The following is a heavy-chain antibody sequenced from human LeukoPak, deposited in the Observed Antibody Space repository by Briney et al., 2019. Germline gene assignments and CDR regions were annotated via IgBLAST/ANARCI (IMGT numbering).Heavy chain of an antibody. CDR2: IIPIFGTA. CDR3: ARDVEPLGTMIVVVGYFDY. CDR1: RGTFSSYA. V-gene: IGHV1-69*06. Sequence: ASVKVSCKASRGTFSSYAISWVRQAPGQGLEWMGGIIPIFGTANYAQKFQGRVTITADKSTSTAYMELSSLRSEDTAVYYCARDVEPLGTMIVVVGYFDYWGQGTLVTVSS. D-gene: IGHD3-22*01. J-gene: IGHJ4*02.